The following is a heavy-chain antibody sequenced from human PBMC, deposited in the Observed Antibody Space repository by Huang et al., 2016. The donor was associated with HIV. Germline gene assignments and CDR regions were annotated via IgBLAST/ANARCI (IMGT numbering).Heavy chain of an antibody. Sequence: QVQLQESGPGLVKPSETLSLTCTVSDGSISSHFWGWIRPPPGKGLAWIATINPRGRSKSNPSLESRVTLSKDSSKEQLSLKLQSVTAADTAVYYCARDGAYQYDSRAYYRDFWGQGTLVTVSS. CDR3: ARDGAYQYDSRAYYRDF. J-gene: IGHJ4*02. CDR2: INPRGRS. V-gene: IGHV4-59*11. CDR1: DGSISSHF. D-gene: IGHD3-22*01.